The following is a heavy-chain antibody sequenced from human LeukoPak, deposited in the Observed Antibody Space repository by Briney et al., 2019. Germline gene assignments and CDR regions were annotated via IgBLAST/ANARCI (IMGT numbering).Heavy chain of an antibody. D-gene: IGHD1-26*01. Sequence: GESLKISCQGSGXGFTSYWITWVRQMPGKGLEWMGRIDPSDSYTNYSPSFEGHVTISTDRSISTAYLQWSSLKASDTAMYYCARRARWGANYFDYWGQGTLATVSS. CDR2: IDPSDSYT. J-gene: IGHJ4*02. V-gene: IGHV5-10-1*01. CDR1: GXGFTSYW. CDR3: ARRARWGANYFDY.